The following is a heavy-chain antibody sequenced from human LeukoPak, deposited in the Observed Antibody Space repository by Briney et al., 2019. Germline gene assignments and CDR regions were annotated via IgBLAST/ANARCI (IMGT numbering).Heavy chain of an antibody. CDR1: GYTFTRYY. D-gene: IGHD3-22*01. J-gene: IGHJ1*01. V-gene: IGHV1-2*02. CDR2: INPNSGGT. Sequence: APVKVSCTASGYTFTRYYMHWVREAPGQGLEWMGWINPNSGGTNYAQKFQGRVTMTRDTSIRTAYMELSRLRYDDAAVYYCARDSYYDSSGYYSSEYFQHWGQGTLVTVSS. CDR3: ARDSYYDSSGYYSSEYFQH.